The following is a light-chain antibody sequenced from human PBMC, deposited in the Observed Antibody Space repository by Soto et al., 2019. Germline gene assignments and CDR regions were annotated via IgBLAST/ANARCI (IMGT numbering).Light chain of an antibody. Sequence: QSVLTQPASVSGSLGQSITISCIGTSSNIGSYNLVSWYQHQPGKAPKIMIFEGSKRPSGVSNRFSGSRSGNTASLTISGLQAEDEADYYCCSFAGTGTQYVFGTGTKVIVL. CDR1: SSNIGSYNL. CDR2: EGS. J-gene: IGLJ1*01. V-gene: IGLV2-23*01. CDR3: CSFAGTGTQYV.